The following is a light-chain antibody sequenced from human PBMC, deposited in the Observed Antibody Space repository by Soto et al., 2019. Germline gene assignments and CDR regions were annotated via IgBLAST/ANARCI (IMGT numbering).Light chain of an antibody. CDR3: QQYSTYSAT. CDR2: GAS. V-gene: IGKV1-5*01. CDR1: QNIASW. J-gene: IGKJ5*01. Sequence: DIQMTQSPSTLSASVGDSVTITCRASQNIASWLAWYQQTPGKAPKLLIYGASTSESGVPSRFSGSGSGTEFTLTIRSLQPGDFATYYCQQYSTYSATFGQGTRLEIK.